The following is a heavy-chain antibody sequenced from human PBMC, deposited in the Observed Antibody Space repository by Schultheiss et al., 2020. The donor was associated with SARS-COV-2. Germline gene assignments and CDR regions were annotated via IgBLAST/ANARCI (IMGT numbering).Heavy chain of an antibody. CDR1: GGSISSGGYY. Sequence: SETLSLTCTVSGGSISSGGYYWSWIRQHPGKGLEWIGYIYYSGSTYYNPSLKSRVTISVDTSKNQFSLKLSSVTAADTAEYYCATTSGSYYHNWGQGTLVTFSS. CDR3: ATTSGSYYHN. CDR2: IYYSGST. J-gene: IGHJ4*02. D-gene: IGHD1-26*01. V-gene: IGHV4-31*03.